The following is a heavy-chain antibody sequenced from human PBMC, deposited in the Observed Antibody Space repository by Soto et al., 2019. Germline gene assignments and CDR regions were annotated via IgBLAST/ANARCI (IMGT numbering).Heavy chain of an antibody. CDR2: IYYSGST. V-gene: IGHV4-31*03. CDR3: AREGIDDSSGWFTSY. D-gene: IGHD6-19*01. Sequence: SETLSLTCTVSGGSISSGGYYWSWIRQHPGKGLEWIGYIYYSGSTYYNPSLKSRVTISVDTSKNQFSLKLSSVTAADTAVYYCAREGIDDSSGWFTSYWGQGTLVTVSS. J-gene: IGHJ4*02. CDR1: GGSISSGGYY.